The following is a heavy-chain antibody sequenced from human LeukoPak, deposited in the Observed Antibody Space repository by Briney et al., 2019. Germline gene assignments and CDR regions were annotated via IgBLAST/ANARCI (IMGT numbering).Heavy chain of an antibody. CDR1: AFSLNAYN. CDR3: ARDLRFGSGSYSYP. V-gene: IGHV3-21*04. J-gene: IGHJ5*02. D-gene: IGHD3-10*01. Sequence: GGSLGLSCAASAFSLNAYNMNWVRQAPGKGLEWVSSISYTGTYIYYADSVKGRFTISRDNAQNSLYLQMNSLRAEDAAVYYCARDLRFGSGSYSYPWGQGTLVTVSS. CDR2: ISYTGTYI.